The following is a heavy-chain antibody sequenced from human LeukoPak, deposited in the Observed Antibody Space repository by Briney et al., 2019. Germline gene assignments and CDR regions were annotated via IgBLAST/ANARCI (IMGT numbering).Heavy chain of an antibody. J-gene: IGHJ4*02. Sequence: PGGSLRLSCAASGFTFSSYAMHWVRQAPGKGLEWVAVISYDGSNKYYADSVKGRFTISRDNSKNTLYLQMNSLRAEDTAVYYCARVKYSSSWYWLDYWGQGTLVTVFS. CDR1: GFTFSSYA. V-gene: IGHV3-30-3*01. CDR3: ARVKYSSSWYWLDY. D-gene: IGHD6-13*01. CDR2: ISYDGSNK.